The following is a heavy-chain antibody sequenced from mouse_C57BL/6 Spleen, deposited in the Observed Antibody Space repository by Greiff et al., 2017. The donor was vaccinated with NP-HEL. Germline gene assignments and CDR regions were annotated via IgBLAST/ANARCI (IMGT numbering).Heavy chain of an antibody. Sequence: EVQLQQSGAELVRPGASVKMSCTASGFNIKDDYMHWVKQRHEQGLEWIGWIDPENGDTEYASKFQGKATITADKSSNTAYLQLRSLTSEDTAVYYGTLYYGSGHWYFDVWGTGTTVTVSS. CDR1: GFNIKDDY. CDR2: IDPENGDT. CDR3: TLYYGSGHWYFDV. V-gene: IGHV14-4*01. D-gene: IGHD1-1*01. J-gene: IGHJ1*03.